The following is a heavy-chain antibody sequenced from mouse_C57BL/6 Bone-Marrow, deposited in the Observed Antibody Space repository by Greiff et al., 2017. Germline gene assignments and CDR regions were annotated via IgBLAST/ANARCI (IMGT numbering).Heavy chain of an antibody. J-gene: IGHJ3*01. D-gene: IGHD2-4*01. V-gene: IGHV12-3*01. CDR1: GFPITSGYY. CDR3: AGDIYDNGFAY. CDR2: ITHSGET. Sequence: QVQLKESGPGLVKPSQSLFLTCSITGFPITSGYYWIWIRQSPGKPLEWMGYITHSGETFYNPSLQSPISITSETSKNQFFLHLNSVTTEDTAMYYCAGDIYDNGFAYWGQGTLVTVSA.